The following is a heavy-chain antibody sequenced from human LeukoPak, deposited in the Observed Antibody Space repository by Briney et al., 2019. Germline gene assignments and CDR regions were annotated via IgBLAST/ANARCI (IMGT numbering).Heavy chain of an antibody. J-gene: IGHJ4*02. V-gene: IGHV4-34*01. Sequence: GSLRLSCAASGFTVSSNYMSWIRQPPGKGLEWIGEINHSGSTNYNPSLKSRVTISVDTSKNQFSLKLSSVTAADTAVYYCARGYYDFWSGYYFYFDYWGQGTLVTVSS. D-gene: IGHD3-3*01. CDR2: INHSGST. CDR3: ARGYYDFWSGYYFYFDY. CDR1: GFTVSSNY.